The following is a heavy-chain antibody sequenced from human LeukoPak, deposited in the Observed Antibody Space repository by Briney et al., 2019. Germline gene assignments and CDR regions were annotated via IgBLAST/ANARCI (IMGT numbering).Heavy chain of an antibody. CDR1: GFTFSDYY. CDR3: ASLVGNY. CDR2: ISSGSTI. Sequence: GGSLRLSCAASGFTFSDYYMSWIRQAPGKGLEWVSYISSGSTIYYADSVKGRFTISRDNAKNSLYLQMNSLRAEDTAVYYCASLVGNYWGQGTLVTVSS. J-gene: IGHJ4*02. V-gene: IGHV3-11*01. D-gene: IGHD6-6*01.